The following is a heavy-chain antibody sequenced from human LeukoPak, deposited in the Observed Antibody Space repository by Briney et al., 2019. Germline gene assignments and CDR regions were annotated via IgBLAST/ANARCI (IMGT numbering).Heavy chain of an antibody. CDR2: IVVANGNT. Sequence: SVTVSCKASGYTFTGYYMHWVRPAPGQGLEWIGWIVVANGNTNYAQKFQERVTITRDMSTSLVYMELSSLRSEDTAVYYCAAEAAYYYDSRDAFDVWGQGTMVTVSS. D-gene: IGHD3-22*01. J-gene: IGHJ3*01. CDR1: GYTFTGYY. CDR3: AAEAAYYYDSRDAFDV. V-gene: IGHV1-58*02.